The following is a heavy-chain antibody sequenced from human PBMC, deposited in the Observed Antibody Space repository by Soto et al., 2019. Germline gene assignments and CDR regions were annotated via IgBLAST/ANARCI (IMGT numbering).Heavy chain of an antibody. CDR1: GFTFSGYS. J-gene: IGHJ6*02. CDR3: ARASSYGLYYYYGMDV. V-gene: IGHV3-48*02. CDR2: ISSSSSTL. D-gene: IGHD5-18*01. Sequence: GGSLRLSCAASGFTFSGYSMNWVRQAPGKGLEWVSYISSSSSTLYYADSVKGRFTISRDNAKNSLYLQMNSLRDEDTAVYYCARASSYGLYYYYGMDVWGQGTTVTVSS.